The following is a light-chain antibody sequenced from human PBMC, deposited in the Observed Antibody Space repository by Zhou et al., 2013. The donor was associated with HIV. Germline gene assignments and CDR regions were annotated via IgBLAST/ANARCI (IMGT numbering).Light chain of an antibody. J-gene: IGKJ4*01. CDR3: QLYDNLPLAFT. Sequence: DIQMTQSHSTLSASVGDRVSITCRASQSISDWLAWYQQKPGKAPKLLIYKASSLESGVPSRFGGSGSGTDFTFTISSLQPEDIATYYCQLYDNLPLAFTFGGGTKVEMK. CDR1: QSISDW. V-gene: IGKV1-5*03. CDR2: KAS.